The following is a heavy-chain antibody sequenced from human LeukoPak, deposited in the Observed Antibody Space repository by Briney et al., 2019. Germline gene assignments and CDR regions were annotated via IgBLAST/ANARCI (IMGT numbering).Heavy chain of an antibody. J-gene: IGHJ6*02. CDR3: ARDEVLCTSISCYVPYGMDV. V-gene: IGHV3-30*04. CDR2: VSYDGSNK. Sequence: PGGSLRLSCAASGFTFSSFAMHWVRQAPGKGPQWVAVVSYDGSNKYYTDSVKGRFTISRDNSKNTLYLQMNSLRAEDTAVYYCARDEVLCTSISCYVPYGMDVWGQGTTVSVSS. D-gene: IGHD2-2*01. CDR1: GFTFSSFA.